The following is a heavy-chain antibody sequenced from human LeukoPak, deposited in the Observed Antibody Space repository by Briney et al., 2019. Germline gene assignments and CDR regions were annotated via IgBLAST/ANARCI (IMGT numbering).Heavy chain of an antibody. D-gene: IGHD3-16*02. Sequence: ASVKVSCKASGHTFTSHYMHWVRQAPGQGLEWMGIINPSGGSTSYAQKFQGRVTMTRDTSTSTVYMELSSLRSEDTAVYYCASDRRMITFGGVIELYYYGMDVWGQGTTVTVSS. CDR3: ASDRRMITFGGVIELYYYGMDV. CDR1: GHTFTSHY. J-gene: IGHJ6*02. V-gene: IGHV1-46*01. CDR2: INPSGGST.